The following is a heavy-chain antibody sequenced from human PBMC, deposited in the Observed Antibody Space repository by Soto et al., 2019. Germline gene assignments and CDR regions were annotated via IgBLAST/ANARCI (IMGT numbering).Heavy chain of an antibody. D-gene: IGHD2-15*01. J-gene: IGHJ4*02. Sequence: EVQLVESGGGLVKPGGSLRLSCAASGFTFSSYSRNWVRQAPGKGLEWVSSISSSSSYIYYADSVKGRFTISRDNAKNSLYLQMNSLRAEDTAVYYCARDLYCSGGSCYSFDYWGQGTLVTVSS. V-gene: IGHV3-21*01. CDR3: ARDLYCSGGSCYSFDY. CDR2: ISSSSSYI. CDR1: GFTFSSYS.